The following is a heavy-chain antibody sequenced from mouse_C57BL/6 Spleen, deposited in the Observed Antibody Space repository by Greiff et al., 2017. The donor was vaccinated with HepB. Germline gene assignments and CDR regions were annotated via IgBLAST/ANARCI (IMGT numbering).Heavy chain of an antibody. J-gene: IGHJ2*01. CDR1: GYAFSSSW. CDR2: IYPGDGDT. CDR3: APSTVVAPDY. V-gene: IGHV1-82*01. D-gene: IGHD1-1*01. Sequence: QVQLQQSGPELVKPGASVKISCKASGYAFSSSWMNWVKQRPGKGLEWIGRIYPGDGDTNYNGKFKGKATLTADKSSSTAYMQLSSLTSEDSAVYFCAPSTVVAPDYWGQGTTLTVSS.